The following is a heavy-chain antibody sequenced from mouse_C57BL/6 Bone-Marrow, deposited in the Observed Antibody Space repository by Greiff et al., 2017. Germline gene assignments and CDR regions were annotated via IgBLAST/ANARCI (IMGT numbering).Heavy chain of an antibody. J-gene: IGHJ4*01. CDR3: ARKIYYDCDGGYAMDY. V-gene: IGHV2-9-1*01. Sequence: VKLMESGPGLVAPSQSLSITCTVSGFSLTSYAISWVRQPPGKSLEWLGVIRTGGGTNYNSALISRLSISKDNSKSQVFLKRNSLQADDIARYYCARKIYYDCDGGYAMDYWGQGTSVTVSS. CDR1: GFSLTSYA. D-gene: IGHD2-4*01. CDR2: IRTGGGT.